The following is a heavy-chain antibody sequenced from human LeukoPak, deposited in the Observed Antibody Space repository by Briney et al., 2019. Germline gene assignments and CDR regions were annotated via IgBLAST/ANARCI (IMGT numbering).Heavy chain of an antibody. CDR3: ARYPRYSYAQRGYFDL. J-gene: IGHJ2*01. CDR2: INHSGST. D-gene: IGHD5-18*01. CDR1: GGSISSSTYY. Sequence: SETLSLTCSVSGGSISSSTYYWGWIRQPPGKGLEWIGEINHSGSTNYNPSLKSRVTISVDTSKNQFSLKLSSVTAADTAVYYCARYPRYSYAQRGYFDLWGRGTLVTVSS. V-gene: IGHV4-39*07.